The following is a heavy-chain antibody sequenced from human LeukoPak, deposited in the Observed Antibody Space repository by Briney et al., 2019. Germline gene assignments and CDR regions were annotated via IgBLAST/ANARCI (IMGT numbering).Heavy chain of an antibody. CDR2: IYYSGST. Sequence: SETLSLTCTVSGGSISSYYWSWIRQPPGKGLEWIGYIYYSGSTNYNPSLKSRVTISVDTSKNQFSLKLSSVTAADTAVYYCARSHYDFWSGSSALDYWGQGTLVTVSS. J-gene: IGHJ4*02. D-gene: IGHD3-3*01. CDR3: ARSHYDFWSGSSALDY. V-gene: IGHV4-59*12. CDR1: GGSISSYY.